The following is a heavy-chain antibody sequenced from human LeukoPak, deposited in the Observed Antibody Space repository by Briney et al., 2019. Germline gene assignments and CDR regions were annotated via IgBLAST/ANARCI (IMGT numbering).Heavy chain of an antibody. J-gene: IGHJ6*02. Sequence: PSETLSLTCTVSGGSISSYYWSWIRHPAGKGLEWIGRIYTSGSTNYNPSLKSRVTMSVDTSKNQFSLKLSSVTAADTAVYYCAREEVITMVRGVIITTHYGMDVLGQGTTVTVSS. CDR3: AREEVITMVRGVIITTHYGMDV. V-gene: IGHV4-4*07. D-gene: IGHD3-10*01. CDR1: GGSISSYY. CDR2: IYTSGST.